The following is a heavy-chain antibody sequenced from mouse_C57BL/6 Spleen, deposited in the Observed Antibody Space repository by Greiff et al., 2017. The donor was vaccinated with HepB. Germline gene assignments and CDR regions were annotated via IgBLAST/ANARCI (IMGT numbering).Heavy chain of an antibody. V-gene: IGHV3-6*01. CDR1: GYSITSGYY. CDR3: ARGDCYYGYYFDY. D-gene: IGHD2-3*01. J-gene: IGHJ2*01. Sequence: DVQLQESGPGLVKPSQSLSLTCSVTGYSITSGYYWNWMRQSPGNKLEWMGYISYDGSNNYNPSLKNRNSITRDTSKNQFFLKLNSVTTEDTATYYCARGDCYYGYYFDYWGQGTTLTVSS. CDR2: ISYDGSN.